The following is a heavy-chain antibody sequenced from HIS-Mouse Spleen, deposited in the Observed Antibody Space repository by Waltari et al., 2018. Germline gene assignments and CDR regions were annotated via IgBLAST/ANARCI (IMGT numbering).Heavy chain of an antibody. CDR3: ARVNSSFDY. CDR1: GGSFSGYY. Sequence: AGLLKPSETLSLTCAVYGGSFSGYYWSWIRQPPGKGLEWIGEINHSGSTNYNPSLKSRVTISVDTSKNQFSLKLSSVTAADTAVYYCARVNSSFDYWGQGTLVTVSS. D-gene: IGHD6-13*01. J-gene: IGHJ4*02. V-gene: IGHV4-34*01. CDR2: INHSGST.